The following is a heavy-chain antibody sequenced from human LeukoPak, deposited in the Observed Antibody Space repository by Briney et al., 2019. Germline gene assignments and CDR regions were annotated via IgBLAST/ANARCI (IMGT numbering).Heavy chain of an antibody. D-gene: IGHD6-6*01. V-gene: IGHV4-61*02. CDR1: GGSISSGSYY. CDR3: ARASSPIAARQAGAFDI. J-gene: IGHJ3*02. CDR2: IYTSGST. Sequence: TLSLTCTVSGGSISSGSYYWSWIRQPAGEGLEWIGRIYTSGSTNYNPSLKSRVTISVDTSKNQFSLKLSSVTAADTAVYYCARASSPIAARQAGAFDIWGQGTMVTVSS.